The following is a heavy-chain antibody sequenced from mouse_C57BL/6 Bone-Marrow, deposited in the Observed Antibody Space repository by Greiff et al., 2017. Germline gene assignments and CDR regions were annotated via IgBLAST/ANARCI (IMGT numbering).Heavy chain of an antibody. V-gene: IGHV1-50*01. Sequence: QVQLKQPGAELVKPGASVKLSCKASGYTFTSYWMQWVKQRPGQGLEWIGEIDPSDSYTNYNQKFKGKATLTVDTSSSTAYMQLSSLTSEDSAVYYCARRGDDAYWGQGTLGTVSA. J-gene: IGHJ3*01. CDR2: IDPSDSYT. D-gene: IGHD3-3*01. CDR3: ARRGDDAY. CDR1: GYTFTSYW.